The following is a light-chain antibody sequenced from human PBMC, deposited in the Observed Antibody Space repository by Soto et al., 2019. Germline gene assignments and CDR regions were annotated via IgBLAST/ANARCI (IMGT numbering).Light chain of an antibody. V-gene: IGLV1-40*01. Sequence: QSLLTQPPSVSGAPGQRVTISCTGSSSNIGAGYDVHWYQQLPGTAPKLLICGNSNRPSGVPDRFSGSKSGTSASLAITGLQAEDEADYYCQSYDSSLSGYVFGTGTKLTVL. J-gene: IGLJ1*01. CDR2: GNS. CDR3: QSYDSSLSGYV. CDR1: SSNIGAGYD.